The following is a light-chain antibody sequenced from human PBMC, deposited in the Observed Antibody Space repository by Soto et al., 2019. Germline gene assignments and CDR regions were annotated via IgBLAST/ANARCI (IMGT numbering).Light chain of an antibody. CDR2: DVS. CDR1: SSDFGGYNY. J-gene: IGLJ2*01. V-gene: IGLV2-14*03. CDR3: SSYTSSSTLVV. Sequence: QSALTQPASVSGSPGQSITISCTGTSSDFGGYNYVSWYQQHPGKAPKLMLYDVSNRPSGVSNRFSGSKSGNTASLTISGLQAEDEADYYCSSYTSSSTLVVFGGGTKLTVL.